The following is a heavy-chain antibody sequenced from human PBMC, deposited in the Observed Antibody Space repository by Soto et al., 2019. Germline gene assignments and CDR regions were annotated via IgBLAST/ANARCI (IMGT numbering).Heavy chain of an antibody. J-gene: IGHJ6*03. CDR3: AKDLYYGSGSYLGYMDV. D-gene: IGHD3-10*01. V-gene: IGHV3-33*06. CDR1: GFTFSSYG. CDR2: IWYDGSNK. Sequence: PGGSLRLSCAASGFTFSSYGMHWVRQAPGKGLEWVAVIWYDGSNKYYADSVKGRFTISGDNSKNTLYLQMNSLRAEDTAVYYCAKDLYYGSGSYLGYMDVWGKGTTVTVSS.